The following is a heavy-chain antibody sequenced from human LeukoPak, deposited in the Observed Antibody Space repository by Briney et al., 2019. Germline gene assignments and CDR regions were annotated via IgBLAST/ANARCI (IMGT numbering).Heavy chain of an antibody. D-gene: IGHD3-22*01. CDR2: ISGSGSRT. CDR1: GFTFSSYG. CDR3: AKVDFGYSPNRDYYYYMDV. V-gene: IGHV3-23*01. J-gene: IGHJ6*03. Sequence: PGGSLRLSCAASGFTFSSYGMSWVRQAPGKGLEWVSAISGSGSRTNYADSVKGRFTISRDNSKNTLYLQMNSLRAEDTAVYYCAKVDFGYSPNRDYYYYMDVWGKGTTVTISS.